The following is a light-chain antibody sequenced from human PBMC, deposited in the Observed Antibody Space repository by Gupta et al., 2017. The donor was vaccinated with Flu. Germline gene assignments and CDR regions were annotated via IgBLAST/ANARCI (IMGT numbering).Light chain of an antibody. Sequence: DIVMTQSPDSLAVSLGERATINCKSSQSVLYSSNSKNYLAWYQHKPGQPPKVLIYWASTRESGVPDRFSGSGSGTDFTLTISNLQAEDVAVYYCQQFHATPQTFGQGTKVEIK. CDR1: QSVLYSSNSKNY. CDR2: WAS. V-gene: IGKV4-1*01. CDR3: QQFHATPQT. J-gene: IGKJ1*01.